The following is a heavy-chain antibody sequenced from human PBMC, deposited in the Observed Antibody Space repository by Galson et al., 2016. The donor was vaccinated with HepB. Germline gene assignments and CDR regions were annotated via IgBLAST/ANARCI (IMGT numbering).Heavy chain of an antibody. Sequence: SLRLSCAASGFTFTTYKMTWVRQAPGKGLEWISYISSYGSTIYYADSVKGRFTISRDNAENSLYLQMNSLRAEDTAVYYCASVSVLGGGMDVWGQGTTVTVSS. CDR3: ASVSVLGGGMDV. CDR1: GFTFTTYK. D-gene: IGHD3-16*01. CDR2: ISSYGSTI. V-gene: IGHV3-48*03. J-gene: IGHJ6*02.